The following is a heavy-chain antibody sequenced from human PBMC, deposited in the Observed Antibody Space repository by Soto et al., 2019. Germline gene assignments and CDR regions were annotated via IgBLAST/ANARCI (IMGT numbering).Heavy chain of an antibody. V-gene: IGHV4-31*03. CDR1: GGSITRGGYY. J-gene: IGHJ4*02. D-gene: IGHD3-22*01. CDR3: ARVDSSGSYFDY. Sequence: PTETLSLTCTVSGGSITRGGYYWSWIRQHPGKGLEWIGYIYNSGTTYYNPSLKSRVTISVDTSKNQFSLKLTSVTAADTAVYYCARVDSSGSYFDYWGQGTLVTVS. CDR2: IYNSGTT.